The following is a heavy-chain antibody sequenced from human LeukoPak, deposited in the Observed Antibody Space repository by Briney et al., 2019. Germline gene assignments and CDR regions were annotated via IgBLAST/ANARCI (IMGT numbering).Heavy chain of an antibody. CDR3: TRGPSYHSKWVGGMWFDP. CDR1: GYTFTSYY. Sequence: ASVKVSCKASGYTFTSYYMHWVRQASGHGLEWMGWMNPKSAHTGLAQRFQGRVTLTRNTSISTAYMELSSLTSEDTAMYYCTRGPSYHSKWVGGMWFDPWGQGTLVSVSS. D-gene: IGHD3-10*01. V-gene: IGHV1-8*02. CDR2: MNPKSAHT. J-gene: IGHJ5*02.